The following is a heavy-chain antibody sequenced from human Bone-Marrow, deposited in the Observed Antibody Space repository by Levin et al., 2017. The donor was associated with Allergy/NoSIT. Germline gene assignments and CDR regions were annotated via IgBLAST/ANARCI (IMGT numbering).Heavy chain of an antibody. CDR3: SKMSALGPGDIY. CDR2: IIGTVAST. Sequence: GGSLRLSCVASGFTFSTYGMSWVRQTPGKGLEWVSGIIGTVASTYYADTVRGRVTIFRDNSMNTLYLQMNSLSVDDTAIYYCSKMSALGPGDIYWGQGVLVTVS. V-gene: IGHV3-23*01. D-gene: IGHD2-21*01. CDR1: GFTFSTYG. J-gene: IGHJ4*02.